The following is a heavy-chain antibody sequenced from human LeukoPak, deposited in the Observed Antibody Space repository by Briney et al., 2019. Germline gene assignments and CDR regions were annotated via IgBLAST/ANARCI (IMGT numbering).Heavy chain of an antibody. J-gene: IGHJ5*02. CDR3: ARRQWLPNWFDP. V-gene: IGHV4-39*07. CDR2: IYHSGST. CDR1: GGSISSSSYY. D-gene: IGHD6-19*01. Sequence: SETLSLTCTVSGGSISSSSYYWGWIRQPPGKGLEWIGSIYHSGSTYCNPSLKSRVTISVDTSKNQFSLKLSSVTAADTAVYYCARRQWLPNWFDPWGQGTLVTVSS.